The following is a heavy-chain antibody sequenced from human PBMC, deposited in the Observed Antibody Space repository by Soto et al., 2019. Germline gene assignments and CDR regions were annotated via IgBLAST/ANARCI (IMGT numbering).Heavy chain of an antibody. V-gene: IGHV3-30*18. CDR3: AKDPGACTNGVCNY. CDR1: GFTFSSYG. CDR2: ISYDGSNK. D-gene: IGHD2-8*01. J-gene: IGHJ4*02. Sequence: QVQLVESGGGVVQPGRSLRLSCAASGFTFSSYGMHWVRQAPGKGLEWVAVISYDGSNKYYADSVKGRFTISRDKSKNTLYLQMNSLRAEDTAVYYCAKDPGACTNGVCNYWGQGTLVTVSS.